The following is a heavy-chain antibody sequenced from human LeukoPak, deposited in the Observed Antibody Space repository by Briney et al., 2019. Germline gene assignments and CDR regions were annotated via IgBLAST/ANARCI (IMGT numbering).Heavy chain of an antibody. CDR2: IGDSGGST. J-gene: IGHJ4*02. Sequence: PGGSLRLSCAASGFTFSTYAMSWVRQAPGKGLEWVSTIGDSGGSTYYADSVKGRFTISRDNSKNTLYLQMNSLRAEDTAVYYCAKAEFSSGWYITFDYWGQGTLVTVSS. D-gene: IGHD6-19*01. CDR3: AKAEFSSGWYITFDY. CDR1: GFTFSTYA. V-gene: IGHV3-23*01.